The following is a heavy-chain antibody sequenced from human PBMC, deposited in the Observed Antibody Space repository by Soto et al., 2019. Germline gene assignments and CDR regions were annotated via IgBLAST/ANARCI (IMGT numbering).Heavy chain of an antibody. CDR3: ARVWGGAFDI. D-gene: IGHD3-10*01. CDR2: IYYSGST. Sequence: QVQLQESGPGLVKPSETLSLTCTVSGGSISSYYWSWIRQPPGKGLAWIGYIYYSGSTNYNPSLKSRVTLSVDTSKNQCSLKLSSLTAADTAVYYCARVWGGAFDIWGQGTMVTVSS. V-gene: IGHV4-59*01. CDR1: GGSISSYY. J-gene: IGHJ3*02.